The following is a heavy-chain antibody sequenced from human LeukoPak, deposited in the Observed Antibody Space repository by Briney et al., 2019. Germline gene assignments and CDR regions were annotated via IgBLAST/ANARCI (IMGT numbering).Heavy chain of an antibody. J-gene: IGHJ4*02. Sequence: GGSLRLSCAASGFTFSSYSMNWVRQAPGKGLEWVSSISSSSYIYYADSVKGRFTISRDNSRSALYLQMNTLRAEDTAVYYCARDHGIAASDWGQGTLVTVSS. CDR1: GFTFSSYS. V-gene: IGHV3-21*01. CDR3: ARDHGIAASD. D-gene: IGHD6-13*01. CDR2: ISSSSYI.